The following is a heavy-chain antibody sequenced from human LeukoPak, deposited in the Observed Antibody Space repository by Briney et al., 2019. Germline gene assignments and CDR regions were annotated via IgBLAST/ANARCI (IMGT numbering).Heavy chain of an antibody. V-gene: IGHV3-9*01. D-gene: IGHD3-9*01. J-gene: IGHJ3*02. Sequence: SGGSLRLSCAASGFTFDDYAMHWVRQAPGKGLEWVSGISWNSGSIGYADSVKGRFTISRDNAKNSLYLQMNSLRAEDTALYYCAKDRIRYFDRGDAFDIWGQGTMVTVSS. CDR3: AKDRIRYFDRGDAFDI. CDR1: GFTFDDYA. CDR2: ISWNSGSI.